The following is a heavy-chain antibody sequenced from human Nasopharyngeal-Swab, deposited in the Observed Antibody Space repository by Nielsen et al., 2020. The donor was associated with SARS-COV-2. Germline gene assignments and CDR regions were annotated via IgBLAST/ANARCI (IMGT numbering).Heavy chain of an antibody. CDR1: GGSISSNNYY. V-gene: IGHV4-39*01. J-gene: IGHJ4*02. D-gene: IGHD6-19*01. CDR2: ISYSGRT. Sequence: SETLSLTCTVSGGSISSNNYYWGWIRQPPGKGLEWIGNISYSGRTYYNPSLKSRVTISVDTSKNQFSLKLISVTAADTAVYYCATYSSGWYEGDIDYWGQGTLVTVSS. CDR3: ATYSSGWYEGDIDY.